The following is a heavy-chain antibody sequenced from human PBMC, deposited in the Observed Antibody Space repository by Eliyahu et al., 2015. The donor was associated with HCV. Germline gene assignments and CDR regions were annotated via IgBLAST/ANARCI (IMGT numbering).Heavy chain of an antibody. CDR1: GFTFSSYG. Sequence: QVQLVESGGGVVQPGRSLRLSCAASGFTFSSYGMXWXRQAPGKGLEWVAVIWYDGSNKYYADSVKGRFTISRDNSKNTLYLQMNSLRAEDTAVYYCARDTGSGRDGYNYPGNWGQGTLVTVSS. CDR3: ARDTGSGRDGYNYPGN. D-gene: IGHD5-24*01. J-gene: IGHJ4*02. CDR2: IWYDGSNK. V-gene: IGHV3-33*01.